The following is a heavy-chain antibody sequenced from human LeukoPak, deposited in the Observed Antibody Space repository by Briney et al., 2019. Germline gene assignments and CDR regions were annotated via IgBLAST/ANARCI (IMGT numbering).Heavy chain of an antibody. D-gene: IGHD3-22*01. CDR2: ISAYNGNT. J-gene: IGHJ3*02. CDR1: GGTFSSYA. CDR3: ARVRAPEMSYYYDSSGYYYVGAFDI. Sequence: GASVKVSCKASGGTFSSYAISWVRQAPGQGLEWMGWISAYNGNTNYAQKLQGRVTMTTDTSTSTAYMELRSLRSDDTAVYYCARVRAPEMSYYYDSSGYYYVGAFDIWGQGTMVTVSS. V-gene: IGHV1-18*01.